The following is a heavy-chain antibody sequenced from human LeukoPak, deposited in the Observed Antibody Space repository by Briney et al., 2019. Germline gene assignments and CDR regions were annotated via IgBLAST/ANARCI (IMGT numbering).Heavy chain of an antibody. CDR1: GGTFSSYA. Sequence: ASVKVSCKASGGTFSSYAISWVRQAPGQGLEWMGWLSTDNGDTNYAQKFQGRVTMTTDTSTTTAHMELRSLTSDDTAIYYCARHGGIGPKRDYFDYWGPGTLVTVSS. V-gene: IGHV1-18*01. D-gene: IGHD3-16*01. CDR3: ARHGGIGPKRDYFDY. J-gene: IGHJ4*02. CDR2: LSTDNGDT.